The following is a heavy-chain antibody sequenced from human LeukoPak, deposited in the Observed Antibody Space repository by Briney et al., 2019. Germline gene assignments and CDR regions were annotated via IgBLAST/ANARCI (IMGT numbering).Heavy chain of an antibody. Sequence: AVKVSCKASGGTFSSYAISWVRLPPAQGLEWMGRIILIFGTANYAQNFEGRVTITTDESTSTAYMELSSLISEDTAVYYCARYGDFGFDYWGQGTLVTVPS. V-gene: IGHV1-69*05. CDR2: IILIFGTA. D-gene: IGHD4-17*01. J-gene: IGHJ4*02. CDR3: ARYGDFGFDY. CDR1: GGTFSSYA.